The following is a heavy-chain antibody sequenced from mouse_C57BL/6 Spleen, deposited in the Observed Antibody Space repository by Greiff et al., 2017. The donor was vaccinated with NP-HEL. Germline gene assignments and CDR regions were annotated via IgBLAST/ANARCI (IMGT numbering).Heavy chain of an antibody. CDR1: GYAFSSYW. D-gene: IGHD2-5*01. CDR3: ARDSNYLRPYDAMDY. CDR2: IYPGDGDT. J-gene: IGHJ4*01. Sequence: QVHVKQSGAELVKPGASVKISCKASGYAFSSYWMNWVKQRPGKGLEWIGQIYPGDGDTNYNGKFKGKATLTADKSSSTAYMQLSSLTSEDSAVYFCARDSNYLRPYDAMDYWGQGTSVTVSS. V-gene: IGHV1-80*01.